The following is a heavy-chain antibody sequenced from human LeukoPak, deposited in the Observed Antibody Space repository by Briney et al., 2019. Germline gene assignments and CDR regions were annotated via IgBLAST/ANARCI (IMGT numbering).Heavy chain of an antibody. CDR2: ISSSSSYI. V-gene: IGHV3-21*01. CDR1: GFTFSSYS. CDR3: ARDRSDIVVVPAATGGDPIDY. Sequence: PGGSLRLSCAASGFTFSSYSMNWVRQAPGKGLEWVSSISSSSSYIYYADSVKGRFTISRDNAKNSLYLQMNSLKAEDTAVYHCARDRSDIVVVPAATGGDPIDYWGQGTLVTVSS. D-gene: IGHD2-2*01. J-gene: IGHJ4*02.